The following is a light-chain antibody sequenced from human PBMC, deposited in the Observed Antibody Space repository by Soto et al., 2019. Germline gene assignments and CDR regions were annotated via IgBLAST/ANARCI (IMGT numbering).Light chain of an antibody. CDR3: QIWDTTSDHLYV. CDR1: NIGTKG. Sequence: SYELTQPPSVSVAPGQTARDTCGGDNIGTKGVHWYQQKPGQAPLLVIYYDLDRPSGIPERVSGSNSVNTATLTISGVEAGDEADYYCQIWDTTSDHLYVFGPGTKLTVL. V-gene: IGLV3-21*04. J-gene: IGLJ1*01. CDR2: YDL.